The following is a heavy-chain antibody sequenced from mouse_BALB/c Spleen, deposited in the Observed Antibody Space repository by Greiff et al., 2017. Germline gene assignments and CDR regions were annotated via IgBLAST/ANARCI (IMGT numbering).Heavy chain of an antibody. CDR3: ARNDWYDYDAWFAY. Sequence: VQLQQSGPGLVQPSQSLSITCTVSGFSLTSYGVHWVRQSPGKGLEWLGVIWSGGSTDYNAAFISRLSISKDNSKSQVFFKMNSLQANDTAIYYCARNDWYDYDAWFAYWGQGTLVTVSA. CDR1: GFSLTSYG. J-gene: IGHJ3*01. CDR2: IWSGGST. D-gene: IGHD2-4*01. V-gene: IGHV2-2*02.